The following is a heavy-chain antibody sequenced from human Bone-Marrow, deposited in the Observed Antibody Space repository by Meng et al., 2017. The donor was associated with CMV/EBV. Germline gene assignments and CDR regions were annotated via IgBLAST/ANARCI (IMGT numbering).Heavy chain of an antibody. CDR2: IWYDGSNK. Sequence: GESLKISCAASGFTFSSYGMHWVRQAPGKGLEWVAVIWYDGSNKYYADSVKGRFTISRDNSKNTLYLQMNSLRAEDTAVYYCAKDLLSGYDSSGYYYDYYYYGMDVWGQGTTVTVSS. CDR1: GFTFSSYG. V-gene: IGHV3-33*06. CDR3: AKDLLSGYDSSGYYYDYYYYGMDV. J-gene: IGHJ6*02. D-gene: IGHD3-22*01.